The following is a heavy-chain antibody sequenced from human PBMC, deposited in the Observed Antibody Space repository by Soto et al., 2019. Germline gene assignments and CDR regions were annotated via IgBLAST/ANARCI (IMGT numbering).Heavy chain of an antibody. CDR2: INHSGST. CDR3: ARGGAPDIVVVPAAIDHYYYYMDV. D-gene: IGHD2-2*01. J-gene: IGHJ6*03. Sequence: ETLSLTCAVYGGSFSGYYWSWIRQPPGKGLEWIGEINHSGSTNYNPSLKSRVTISVDTSKNQFSLKLSSVTAADTAVYYCARGGAPDIVVVPAAIDHYYYYMDVWGKGTTVTVSS. V-gene: IGHV4-34*01. CDR1: GGSFSGYY.